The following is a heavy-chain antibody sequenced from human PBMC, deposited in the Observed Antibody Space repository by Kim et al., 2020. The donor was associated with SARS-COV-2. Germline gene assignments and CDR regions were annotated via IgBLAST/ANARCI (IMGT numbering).Heavy chain of an antibody. CDR1: GAFVTTYY. J-gene: IGHJ4*02. CDR3: ARHGSSYEYFFDY. V-gene: IGHV4-59*02. CDR2: FYYTGNI. Sequence: SETLSLTCSVSGAFVTTYYWSWIRQPPGKGLEWIGYFYYTGNINYNPSLKSRVTISGDTSKNQFSLKLSSVTAADTALYYCARHGSSYEYFFDYWGQGSLVTVSS. D-gene: IGHD6-13*01.